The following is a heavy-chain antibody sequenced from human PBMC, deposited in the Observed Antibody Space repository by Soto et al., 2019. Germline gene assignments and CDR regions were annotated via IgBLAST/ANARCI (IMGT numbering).Heavy chain of an antibody. V-gene: IGHV4-34*01. D-gene: IGHD5-12*01. CDR2: INHSGST. J-gene: IGHJ4*02. Sequence: QVQLQQWGAGLLKPSETLSLTCAVYGGSFSGYYWSWIRQPPGKGLEWIGEINHSGSTNYNPSLKSRVPISVDTSKNQFSRKLSSVTAADTAVYYCARGVATVVTSYFDYWGQGTLVTVSS. CDR1: GGSFSGYY. CDR3: ARGVATVVTSYFDY.